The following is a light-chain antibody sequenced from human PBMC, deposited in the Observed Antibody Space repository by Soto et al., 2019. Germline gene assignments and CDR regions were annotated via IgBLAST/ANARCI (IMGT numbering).Light chain of an antibody. V-gene: IGKV3-15*01. CDR3: QQYINWPRT. CDR2: VAS. J-gene: IGKJ2*01. CDR1: QSVSST. Sequence: EIVMTQSPATLSVSPGETATLSCRASQSVSSTLAWYQQKPGQAPGLLIYVASTRATGIPARFTGSGSGTEFTLTISSLQSEDFAVYYCQQYINWPRTFGQGTKLEIK.